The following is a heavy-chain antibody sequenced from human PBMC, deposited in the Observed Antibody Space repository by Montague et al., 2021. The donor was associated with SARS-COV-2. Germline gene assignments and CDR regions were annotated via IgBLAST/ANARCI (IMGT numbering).Heavy chain of an antibody. CDR2: IYYSGST. D-gene: IGHD3-9*01. V-gene: IGHV4-61*01. CDR1: GGSVSSGSYY. CDR3: ARDRGQTYYDILTGRAPSVDVANGMDV. Sequence: SETLSLTCTVSGGSVSSGSYYWSWIRQPPGKGLEWIGYIYYSGSTNYNPSLKSRVTISVDTSKNQFSLKLSSVTAADTAVYYCARDRGQTYYDILTGRAPSVDVANGMDVWGQGTTVTVSS. J-gene: IGHJ6*02.